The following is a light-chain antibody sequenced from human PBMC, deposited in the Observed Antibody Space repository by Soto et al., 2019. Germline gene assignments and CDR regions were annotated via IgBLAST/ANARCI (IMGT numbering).Light chain of an antibody. CDR1: QSISVY. J-gene: IGKJ4*01. V-gene: IGKV1-39*01. Sequence: DIQITQSPSSLSAPVGDRVTITCRASQSISVYLNWYHHKPGKAPKLLIYAASNLQSGVPSRFSGSGSGTDFILTISSLQPEDFATYYCQQTYTNPLTFGGGTKVEIK. CDR3: QQTYTNPLT. CDR2: AAS.